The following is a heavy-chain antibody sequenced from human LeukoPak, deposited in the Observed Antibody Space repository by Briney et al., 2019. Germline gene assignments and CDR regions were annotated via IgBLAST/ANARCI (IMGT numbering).Heavy chain of an antibody. V-gene: IGHV3-23*01. CDR2: ISGSGGST. J-gene: IGHJ4*02. Sequence: GGSLRLSRAASGFTFSSYAMSWVRQAPGKGLEWVSAISGSGGSTYYADSVKGRFTISRDNSKNTLYLQMNSLRAEDTAVYYCAKATYGSGSYPLDYWGQGTLVTVSS. CDR3: AKATYGSGSYPLDY. D-gene: IGHD3-10*01. CDR1: GFTFSSYA.